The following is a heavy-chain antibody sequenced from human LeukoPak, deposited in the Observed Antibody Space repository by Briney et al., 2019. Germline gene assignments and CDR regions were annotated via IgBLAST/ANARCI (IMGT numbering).Heavy chain of an antibody. Sequence: PSETLSLTCTVSGGSISSYYWSWIRQPPGKGLEWIGYIYYSGSTNYNPSLKSRVTISVDTSKNQFSLKLSSVTAADTAVYYCARGGGIYYDSSGYNYYFDYWGQGTLVTVSS. D-gene: IGHD3-22*01. V-gene: IGHV4-59*12. CDR3: ARGGGIYYDSSGYNYYFDY. CDR2: IYYSGST. J-gene: IGHJ4*02. CDR1: GGSISSYY.